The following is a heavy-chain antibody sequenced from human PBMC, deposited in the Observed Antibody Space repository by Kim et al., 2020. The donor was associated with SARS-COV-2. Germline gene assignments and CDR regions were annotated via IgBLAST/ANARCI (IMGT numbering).Heavy chain of an antibody. CDR3: ARDGMVSLSSSGFDY. V-gene: IGHV3-21*01. CDR2: ISSSSYI. CDR1: GFTFSSYS. Sequence: GGSLRLSCAASGFTFSSYSMNWVRQAPGKGLEWVSSISSSSYIYYADSVKGRFTISRDNAKNSLYLQMNSLRAEDTAVYYCARDGMVSLSSSGFDYWGQGTLVTVSS. D-gene: IGHD6-19*01. J-gene: IGHJ4*02.